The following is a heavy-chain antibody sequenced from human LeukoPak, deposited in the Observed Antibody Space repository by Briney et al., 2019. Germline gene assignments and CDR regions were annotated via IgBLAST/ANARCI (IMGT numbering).Heavy chain of an antibody. V-gene: IGHV4-34*01. Sequence: SETLSLTRAVYGGSFSGYYWSWIRQPPGKGLEWIGEINHSGSTNYNPSLKSRVTISVDTSKNQFSLKLSSVTAADTAVYYCAILITFGGVIVHDSWGQGTLVTVSS. D-gene: IGHD3-16*02. CDR1: GGSFSGYY. CDR3: AILITFGGVIVHDS. CDR2: INHSGST. J-gene: IGHJ4*02.